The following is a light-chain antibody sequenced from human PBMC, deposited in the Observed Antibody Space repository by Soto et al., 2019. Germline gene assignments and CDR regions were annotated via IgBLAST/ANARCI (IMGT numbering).Light chain of an antibody. CDR1: QDIRDE. CDR2: WAS. Sequence: IQMTQSPSSLASSVGDRFTIAFRASQDIRDELGWYQQKPGQPPKLLIYWASTRDSGVPDRFSGSESGTDFTLTISSLQPEDVAVYYCQQYYSLPPTFGGGTKVDIK. J-gene: IGKJ4*01. V-gene: IGKV4-1*01. CDR3: QQYYSLPPT.